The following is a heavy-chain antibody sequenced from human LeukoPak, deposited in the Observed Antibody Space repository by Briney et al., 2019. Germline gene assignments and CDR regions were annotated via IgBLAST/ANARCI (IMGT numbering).Heavy chain of an antibody. J-gene: IGHJ3*01. CDR2: IWYDGTNK. Sequence: GGSLRLSCIASGFTFSSYGMHWVCQAPGKGLEWVAVIWYDGTNKYYADSVKGRFTISRDKFKDTLYLQMDSLRAEDTAVYYCARDRRRIQLWLDAFDVWGQGTMVTVSS. V-gene: IGHV3-33*01. CDR1: GFTFSSYG. D-gene: IGHD5-18*01. CDR3: ARDRRRIQLWLDAFDV.